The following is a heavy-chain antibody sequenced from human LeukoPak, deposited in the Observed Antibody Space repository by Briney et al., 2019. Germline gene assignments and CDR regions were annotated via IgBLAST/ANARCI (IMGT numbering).Heavy chain of an antibody. V-gene: IGHV1-2*02. CDR1: GYTFTGYY. Sequence: ASVKVSCKASGYTFTGYYMHWVRQAPGQGLEWMGWINPNSGGTNYAQKFQGRVTMTRDTSISTAYMELSSLRSEDTAVYYCASRCGGDCYSDWFDPWGQGTLVTVSS. J-gene: IGHJ5*02. CDR2: INPNSGGT. D-gene: IGHD2-21*02. CDR3: ASRCGGDCYSDWFDP.